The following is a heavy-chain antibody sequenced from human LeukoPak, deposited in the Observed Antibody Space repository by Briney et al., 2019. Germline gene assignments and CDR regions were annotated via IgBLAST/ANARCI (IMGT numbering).Heavy chain of an antibody. J-gene: IGHJ4*02. CDR2: IKQDGSQK. CDR3: ARDAVSSSWSDY. Sequence: GGSLRLSCAASGFTFSGYWMNWVRQAQGKGPEWLANIKQDGSQKYYVDSVKGRFTIARDNAKNSLYLQMNSLRVGDTAVYYCARDAVSSSWSDYWGRGTLVIVSS. D-gene: IGHD6-13*01. V-gene: IGHV3-7*01. CDR1: GFTFSGYW.